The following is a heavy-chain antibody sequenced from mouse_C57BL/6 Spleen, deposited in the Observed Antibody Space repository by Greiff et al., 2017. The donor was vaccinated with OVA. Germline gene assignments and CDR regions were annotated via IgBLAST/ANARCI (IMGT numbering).Heavy chain of an antibody. J-gene: IGHJ2*01. V-gene: IGHV1-69*01. CDR3: ARSGGYDAVDY. Sequence: VQLQQPGAELVMPGASVKLSCKASGYTFTSYWMHWVKQRPGQGLEWIGEIDPSDSYTNYNQKFKGKSTLTVDKSSSTAYMQLSGLTSEDSAVYYCARSGGYDAVDYWGQGTTLTVSS. D-gene: IGHD2-2*01. CDR1: GYTFTSYW. CDR2: IDPSDSYT.